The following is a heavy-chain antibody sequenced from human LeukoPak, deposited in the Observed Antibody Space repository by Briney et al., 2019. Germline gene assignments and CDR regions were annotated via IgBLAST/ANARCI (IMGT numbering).Heavy chain of an antibody. J-gene: IGHJ4*02. CDR2: ISYDGSNK. Sequence: PGRSLRLSCAASGFTFSSYGMHWVRQAPGKGLEWVAVISYDGSNKYYADSVKGRFTISRDNSKNTLYLQMNSLRAEDTAVYYCARDSVDTAIAFDYWGQGTLVTVSS. CDR3: ARDSVDTAIAFDY. D-gene: IGHD5-18*01. V-gene: IGHV3-30*03. CDR1: GFTFSSYG.